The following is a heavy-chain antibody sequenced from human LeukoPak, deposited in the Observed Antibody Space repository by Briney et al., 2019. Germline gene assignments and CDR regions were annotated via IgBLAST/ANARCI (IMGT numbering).Heavy chain of an antibody. Sequence: PGGSLRLSCAASGFIFTDYWMHWVRQGPGKELVWVARISGDGRGTTYADSVKGRFTISRDNAKDTLYLHMNSLTAEDTAVYYCVRGAKWAYYFDYWGQGTLVTVSS. J-gene: IGHJ4*02. CDR3: VRGAKWAYYFDY. CDR1: GFIFTDYW. D-gene: IGHD1-26*01. CDR2: ISGDGRGT. V-gene: IGHV3-74*01.